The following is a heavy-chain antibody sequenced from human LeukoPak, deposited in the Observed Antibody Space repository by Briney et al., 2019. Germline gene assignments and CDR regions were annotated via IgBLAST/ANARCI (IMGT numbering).Heavy chain of an antibody. CDR1: GFRFNNYD. Sequence: PGGSLRLSCAAPGFRFNNYDIQWVRQAPGKGLEWVAIISYDETKEYYADSVKGRFTISRDKSTNTLYLQMNSLRTEDTPVYYCGRTPPRFGMDVWGQGTTVTVTS. V-gene: IGHV3-30*03. CDR3: GRTPPRFGMDV. CDR2: ISYDETKE. J-gene: IGHJ6*02.